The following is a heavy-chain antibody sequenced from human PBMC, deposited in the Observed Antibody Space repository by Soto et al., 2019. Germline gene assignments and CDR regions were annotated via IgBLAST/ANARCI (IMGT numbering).Heavy chain of an antibody. CDR2: VSSDGSST. CDR3: ARGLPNYSSFDS. J-gene: IGHJ4*02. Sequence: EVQLVESGGGLVQPGESLRLSCVASGFTFSSYWMHWIRQAPGKGLVWVSRVSSDGSSTVYANSVKGRLTISRDNAKNTLYLQMNSLSDEDTAVYYCARGLPNYSSFDSWGQGTLVTVSS. V-gene: IGHV3-74*01. CDR1: GFTFSSYW. D-gene: IGHD4-4*01.